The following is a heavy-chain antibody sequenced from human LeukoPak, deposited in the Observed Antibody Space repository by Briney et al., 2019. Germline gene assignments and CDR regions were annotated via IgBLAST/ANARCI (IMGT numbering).Heavy chain of an antibody. CDR3: AKDGAHFWSGYYPDY. Sequence: PGGSLRLSCAASGFTFSSYGMHWVRQAPGKGLEWVAFIRYDGSNKYYADSVKGRFTISRDNSKNTLYLQMNSLRAEDTAVNYCAKDGAHFWSGYYPDYWGQGTLVTVSS. D-gene: IGHD3-3*01. CDR2: IRYDGSNK. V-gene: IGHV3-30*02. CDR1: GFTFSSYG. J-gene: IGHJ4*02.